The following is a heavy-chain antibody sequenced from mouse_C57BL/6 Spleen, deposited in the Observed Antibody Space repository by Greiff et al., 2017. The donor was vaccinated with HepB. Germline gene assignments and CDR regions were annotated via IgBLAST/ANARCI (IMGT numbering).Heavy chain of an antibody. Sequence: EVKLVESGGGLVKPGGSLKLSCAASGFTFSDYGMHWVRQAPEKGLEWVAYISSGSSTIYYADTVKGRFTISRDNAKNTLFLQMTSLRSEDTAMYYCARKDYGRDYYAMDYWGQATSVTVSS. J-gene: IGHJ4*01. CDR1: GFTFSDYG. D-gene: IGHD2-4*01. V-gene: IGHV5-17*01. CDR2: ISSGSSTI. CDR3: ARKDYGRDYYAMDY.